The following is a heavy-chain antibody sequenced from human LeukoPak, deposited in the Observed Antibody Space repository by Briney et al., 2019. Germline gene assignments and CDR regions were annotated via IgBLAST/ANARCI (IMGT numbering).Heavy chain of an antibody. D-gene: IGHD2-15*01. CDR3: ARALLGYCSGGSCYSGGFDY. CDR2: IIPIFGTA. V-gene: IGHV1-69*13. J-gene: IGHJ4*02. Sequence: SVKVSCKASGGTFSSYAISWVRQAPGQGLEWMVGIIPIFGTANYAQKFQGRVTITADESTSTAYMELSSLRSEDTAVYYCARALLGYCSGGSCYSGGFDYWGQGTLVTVSS. CDR1: GGTFSSYA.